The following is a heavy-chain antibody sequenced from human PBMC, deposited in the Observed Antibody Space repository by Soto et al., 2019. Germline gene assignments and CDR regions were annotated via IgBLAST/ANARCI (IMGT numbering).Heavy chain of an antibody. CDR2: IDPTDSFT. D-gene: IGHD2-15*01. CDR1: GYKFTTFW. Sequence: EVQLEQSAAEVKKPGEPLKISCKASGYKFTTFWLNWVRQTPGKGLEWLGRIDPTDSFTNYSPPFEGHVTISVDRSISTAYLQWNSLQASDTPIYYCARPASGGSRDAFDVWGQGTTVTVSS. CDR3: ARPASGGSRDAFDV. J-gene: IGHJ3*01. V-gene: IGHV5-10-1*03.